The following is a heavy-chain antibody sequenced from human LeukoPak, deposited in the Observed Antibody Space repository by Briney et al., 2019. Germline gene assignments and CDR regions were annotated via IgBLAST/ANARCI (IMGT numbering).Heavy chain of an antibody. CDR1: GFTFSSYG. CDR3: ATPGVRDYYYYLDV. D-gene: IGHD2-21*01. Sequence: PGGSLRLSCAASGFTFSSYGMHWVRQAPGKGLEWVAFIRYDGNNKYYADSVKGRFTISRDNSKNTLDLQMNSLRAEDTAVYYCATPGVRDYYYYLDVWGTGTTVTVSS. J-gene: IGHJ6*03. V-gene: IGHV3-30*02. CDR2: IRYDGNNK.